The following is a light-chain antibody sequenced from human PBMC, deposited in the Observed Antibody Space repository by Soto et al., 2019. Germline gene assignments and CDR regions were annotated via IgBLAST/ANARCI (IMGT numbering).Light chain of an antibody. Sequence: QSVLTQPASVSGSPGQSITISCTGTSSDVGGYNYVSWYQQHPGKAPKLMIYDVSNRPLGVSNRFSGSKSGNTASLTISCHQAEDGADYYCSSYTSSSTVVFGGGTKLTV. V-gene: IGLV2-14*01. CDR2: DVS. CDR1: SSDVGGYNY. CDR3: SSYTSSSTVV. J-gene: IGLJ2*01.